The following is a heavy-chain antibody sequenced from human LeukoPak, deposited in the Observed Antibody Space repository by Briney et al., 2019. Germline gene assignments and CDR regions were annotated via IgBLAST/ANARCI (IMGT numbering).Heavy chain of an antibody. Sequence: SETLSLTRAVYGGSFSVYYWSGRPEPPGRGRGCVGEIYLSGSINYSRSIKSRVTISVDPSKNQCSLNMSSVTVEDTAVYYCARVFKALRELFRSDWFDPWGQGTLVTVSS. V-gene: IGHV4-34*01. J-gene: IGHJ5*02. D-gene: IGHD3-10*01. CDR1: GGSFSVYY. CDR2: IYLSGSI. CDR3: ARVFKALRELFRSDWFDP.